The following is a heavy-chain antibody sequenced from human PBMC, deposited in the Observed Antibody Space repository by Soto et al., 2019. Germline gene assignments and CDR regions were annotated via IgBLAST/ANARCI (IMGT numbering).Heavy chain of an antibody. J-gene: IGHJ4*02. CDR1: GFSFTNYA. D-gene: IGHD4-4*01. V-gene: IGHV3-23*01. CDR2: ISGSGGGT. CDR3: AKDNGYSLFIDY. Sequence: GGSLSLSCAASGFSFTNYAMTWVRQAPGKGLEWVSAISGSGGGTYYADSVKGRFTISRDNSKNTLYLQLNSLRAEDTAVYYCAKDNGYSLFIDYWGQGTLVTVSS.